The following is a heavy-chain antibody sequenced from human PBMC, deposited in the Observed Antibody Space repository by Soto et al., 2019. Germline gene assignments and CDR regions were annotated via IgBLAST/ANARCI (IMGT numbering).Heavy chain of an antibody. Sequence: ASVKVSCKASGYTFTFRYLHWVRQAPGQALEWMGWITPFKSDTNYAQKFQDRVTITRDRSVSTAYMELSNLRSDDTATYYCARSPFAGSDAFDIWGQGTMVTVSS. CDR3: ARSPFAGSDAFDI. CDR2: ITPFKSDT. D-gene: IGHD1-1*01. J-gene: IGHJ3*02. CDR1: GYTFTFRY. V-gene: IGHV1-45*02.